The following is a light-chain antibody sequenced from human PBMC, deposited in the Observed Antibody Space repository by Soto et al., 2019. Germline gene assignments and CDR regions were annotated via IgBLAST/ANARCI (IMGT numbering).Light chain of an antibody. J-gene: IGLJ3*02. V-gene: IGLV1-40*01. CDR3: QSYDNSLKIV. Sequence: QSVLAQPPSVSGAPGQRVTLFCTGRSSNIGAGYDVHWYQQVPGTAPRLLIYGNSNRPSGVPDRFSGSKSGTSASLAITGLQAEDEADYYCQSYDNSLKIVVGGGTKVTVL. CDR2: GNS. CDR1: SSNIGAGYD.